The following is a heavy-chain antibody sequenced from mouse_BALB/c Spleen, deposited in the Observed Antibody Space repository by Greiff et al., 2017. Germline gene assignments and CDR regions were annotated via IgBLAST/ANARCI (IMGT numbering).Heavy chain of an antibody. V-gene: IGHV5-6-4*01. CDR2: ISSGGSYT. Sequence: EVMLVESGGGLVKPGGSLKLSCAASGFTFSSYTMSWVRQTPEKRLEWVATISSGGSYTYYPDSVKGRFTISRDNAKNTLYLQMSSLKSEDTAMYYCTREDYGTYAMDYWGQGTSVTVSA. J-gene: IGHJ4*01. CDR1: GFTFSSYT. CDR3: TREDYGTYAMDY. D-gene: IGHD1-1*01.